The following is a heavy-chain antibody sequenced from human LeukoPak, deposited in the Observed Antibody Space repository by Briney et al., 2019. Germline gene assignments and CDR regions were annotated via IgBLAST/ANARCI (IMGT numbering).Heavy chain of an antibody. CDR2: IRYDGSNK. V-gene: IGHV3-30*02. CDR1: GFTFSSYG. Sequence: GGSLRLSCAASGFTFSSYGMHWVRQAPGKGLEWVAFIRYDGSNKYYADSVKGRFTISRDNSKNTLYLQMNSLRAEDSAVYYCAKSRPFVGDYYYYYGMDVWGQGTTVTVSS. D-gene: IGHD2-21*01. J-gene: IGHJ6*02. CDR3: AKSRPFVGDYYYYYGMDV.